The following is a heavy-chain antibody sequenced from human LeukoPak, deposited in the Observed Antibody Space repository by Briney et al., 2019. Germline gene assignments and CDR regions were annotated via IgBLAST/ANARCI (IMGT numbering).Heavy chain of an antibody. D-gene: IGHD1/OR15-1a*01. V-gene: IGHV3-30*02. J-gene: IGHJ6*04. CDR2: IRYDGSNK. CDR3: ARGPPLSRNKMDV. Sequence: QPGGSLRLSCAESGFTFSSYGMHWVRQAPGKGLEWVAFIRYDGSNKYYADSVKGRFTISRDNSKNSLYLQMNSLRAEDTALYYCARGPPLSRNKMDVWGKGAPGTVSS. CDR1: GFTFSSYG.